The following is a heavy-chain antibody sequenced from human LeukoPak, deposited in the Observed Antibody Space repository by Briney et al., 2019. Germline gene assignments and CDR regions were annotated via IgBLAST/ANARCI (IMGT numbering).Heavy chain of an antibody. D-gene: IGHD1-26*01. CDR2: IIPIFGTA. Sequence: ASVKVSCKASGGTFSSYAISWVRQAPGQGLDWMGRIIPIFGTANYAQKFQGRVTITTDESTSTAYMELSSLRSEDTAVYYCARDLANVGDVWGKGTTVTVPS. CDR3: ARDLANVGDV. V-gene: IGHV1-69*05. CDR1: GGTFSSYA. J-gene: IGHJ6*04.